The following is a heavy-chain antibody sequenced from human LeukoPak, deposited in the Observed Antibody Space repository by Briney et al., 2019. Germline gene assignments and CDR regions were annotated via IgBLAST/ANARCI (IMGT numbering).Heavy chain of an antibody. Sequence: SETLSLTCTVSGGSISSYYWSWIRQPPGKGLEWLGYIYYSGSTNYNPSLKSRVTISVDTSKNQFSLKLSSVTAADTAVYYCAKLFYSSSAGDAFDIWGQGTMVTVSS. CDR1: GGSISSYY. D-gene: IGHD6-6*01. V-gene: IGHV4-59*01. J-gene: IGHJ3*02. CDR2: IYYSGST. CDR3: AKLFYSSSAGDAFDI.